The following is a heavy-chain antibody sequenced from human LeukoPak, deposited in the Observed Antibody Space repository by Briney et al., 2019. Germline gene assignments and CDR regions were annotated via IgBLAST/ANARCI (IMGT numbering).Heavy chain of an antibody. CDR2: IKQDGTEK. V-gene: IGHV3-7*01. J-gene: IGHJ1*01. Sequence: PGGSLRLSCAASGFTFSTYWMSWVRQAPGKGLEWVANIKQDGTEKYYVDSVWGRFTISRDNAKNLLYLQMNSLRAEDTALYYCARDSTTGSSGWYGYFHHWGRAPWSPSPQ. D-gene: IGHD6-19*01. CDR3: ARDSTTGSSGWYGYFHH. CDR1: GFTFSTYW.